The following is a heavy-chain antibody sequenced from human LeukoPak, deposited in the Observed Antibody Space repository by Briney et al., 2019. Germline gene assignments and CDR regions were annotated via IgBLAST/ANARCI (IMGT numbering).Heavy chain of an antibody. CDR2: ISYDGSNK. CDR3: ARDFSDGMDV. Sequence: PGGSLRLSCAASGFTFSSYAMHWVRQAPGKGLEWVAVISYDGSNKYYADSVKGRFTISRDNSKNTLYLQMNSLRAEDTAVYYCARDFSDGMDVWGQGTTVTVSS. J-gene: IGHJ6*02. V-gene: IGHV3-30-3*01. CDR1: GFTFSSYA. D-gene: IGHD3-10*01.